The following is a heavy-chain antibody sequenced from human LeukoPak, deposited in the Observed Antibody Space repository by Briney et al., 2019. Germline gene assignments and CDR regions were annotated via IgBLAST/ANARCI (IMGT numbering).Heavy chain of an antibody. D-gene: IGHD3-3*01. CDR3: ARDIYDFWSGYYTDYYYYYMDV. J-gene: IGHJ6*03. CDR2: ISAYNGNT. CDR1: GYTFTSYG. Sequence: VASVKVSCKASGYTFTSYGISWVRQAPGQGLEWMGWISAYNGNTNYAQKLQGRVTMTTDTSTTTPHIELRSLRTDDTAVYYCARDIYDFWSGYYTDYYYYYMDVWGKGTTVTASS. V-gene: IGHV1-18*01.